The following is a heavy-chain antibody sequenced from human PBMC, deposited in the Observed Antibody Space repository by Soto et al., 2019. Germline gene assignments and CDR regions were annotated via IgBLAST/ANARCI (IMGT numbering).Heavy chain of an antibody. V-gene: IGHV3-23*01. Sequence: GGSLRLSCAASGFTFSSYAMSWVRQAPGKGLEWVSAISGSGGSTYYADSVKGRFTISRDNSKNTLYLQMNSLRAEDTAVYYCANLSPGVVVPAAYGITGTTSRPSWGQGTLVTVSS. CDR3: ANLSPGVVVPAAYGITGTTSRPS. J-gene: IGHJ4*02. CDR1: GFTFSSYA. CDR2: ISGSGGST. D-gene: IGHD1-7*01.